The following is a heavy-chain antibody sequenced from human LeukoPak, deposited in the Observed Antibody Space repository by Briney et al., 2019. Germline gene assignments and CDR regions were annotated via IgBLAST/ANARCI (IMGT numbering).Heavy chain of an antibody. CDR3: ARSIKDVYYYYGMDV. V-gene: IGHV3-30*04. Sequence: GGSLRLSCAASGFIFSSYAMDWVRQAPGKGLEWVAVISYDGSNKYYADSVKGRFTISRDNSKNTLYLQMNSLRAEDTAVYYCARSIKDVYYYYGMDVWGQGTTVTVSS. CDR1: GFIFSSYA. CDR2: ISYDGSNK. J-gene: IGHJ6*02.